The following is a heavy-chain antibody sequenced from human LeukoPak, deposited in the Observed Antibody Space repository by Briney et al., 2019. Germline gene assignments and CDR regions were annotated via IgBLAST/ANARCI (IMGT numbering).Heavy chain of an antibody. Sequence: SETLSLTCTVSGGSISSHYWSWIRQPPGKGLEWIGYIYYSGSTNYNPSLKSRVTISRDTPKNQFSLKLSSVTAADTAVYYCARGILLWSSYYFDYWGQGTLVTVSS. J-gene: IGHJ4*02. CDR2: IYYSGST. D-gene: IGHD3-10*01. V-gene: IGHV4-59*11. CDR1: GGSISSHY. CDR3: ARGILLWSSYYFDY.